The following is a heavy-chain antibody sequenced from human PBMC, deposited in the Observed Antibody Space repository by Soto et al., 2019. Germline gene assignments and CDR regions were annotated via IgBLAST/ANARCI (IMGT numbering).Heavy chain of an antibody. CDR3: ARMAASGSLNWFDP. D-gene: IGHD3-10*01. Sequence: ASVKVSCKASGYTFANYEINWVRQATGQGLEWMGWMNPGSGNTGYAHKFQGRVTMTRNISISTAYMELSRLGSDDTAIYYCARMAASGSLNWFDPWGQGTLVTVSS. CDR1: GYTFANYE. CDR2: MNPGSGNT. J-gene: IGHJ5*02. V-gene: IGHV1-8*01.